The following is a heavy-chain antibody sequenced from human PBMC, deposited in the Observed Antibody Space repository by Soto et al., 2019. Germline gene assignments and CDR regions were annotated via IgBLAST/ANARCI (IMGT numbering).Heavy chain of an antibody. D-gene: IGHD6-13*01. V-gene: IGHV1-3*01. CDR1: GYTFTNYA. J-gene: IGHJ3*02. Sequence: QVQLVQSGAEVKKPGASVKVSCKASGYTFTNYAIHWVRQAPGQSLEWMGWINAANANTKYSQKFQGRITITRDTSATTVYMELSSLRSEDTAVYFCAKGIAAVGIPFDVFDIWGQGTMVTVSS. CDR3: AKGIAAVGIPFDVFDI. CDR2: INAANANT.